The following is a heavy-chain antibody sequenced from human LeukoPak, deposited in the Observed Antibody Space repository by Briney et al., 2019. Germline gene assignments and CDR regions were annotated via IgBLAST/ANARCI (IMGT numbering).Heavy chain of an antibody. CDR1: GYTFTDYY. Sequence: SVKVSCKTSGYTFTDYYMHWVRQAPGQGLEWIGWINTHSGGTNYAQKFQGRVTMTRDTSISTAYMELSSLRSDDTAVYYCAKLWSSPSSIGYWGQGTLVTVSS. J-gene: IGHJ4*02. CDR2: INTHSGGT. D-gene: IGHD3-16*01. CDR3: AKLWSSPSSIGY. V-gene: IGHV1-2*02.